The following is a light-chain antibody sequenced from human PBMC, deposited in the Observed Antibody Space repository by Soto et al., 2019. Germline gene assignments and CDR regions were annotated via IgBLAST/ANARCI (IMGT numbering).Light chain of an antibody. V-gene: IGKV3-15*01. CDR2: RAS. CDR3: QQYNNWPIT. CDR1: QSINTL. Sequence: VMTQSPATLSVSPGERATLSCRASQSINTLLAWYQQKPGQAPRLLIYRASTRATDIPARFSGSGSGTDFTLTISSLQSEDFAIYYCQQYNNWPITFGQGTRLEIK. J-gene: IGKJ5*01.